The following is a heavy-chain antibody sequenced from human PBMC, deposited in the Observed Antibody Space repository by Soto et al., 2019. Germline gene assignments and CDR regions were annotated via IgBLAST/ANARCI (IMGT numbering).Heavy chain of an antibody. V-gene: IGHV4-34*01. Sequence: SETLSLTCAVYGGSFSGHYWSWIRQPPGKGLEWIGEINHSGSTNYNPSLKSRVTISIDRSKNQFSLKLSSVTAADTAVYYCARDLPPSYDSSGYSVFDIWGQGTMVTVSS. CDR1: GGSFSGHY. D-gene: IGHD3-22*01. CDR3: ARDLPPSYDSSGYSVFDI. CDR2: INHSGST. J-gene: IGHJ3*02.